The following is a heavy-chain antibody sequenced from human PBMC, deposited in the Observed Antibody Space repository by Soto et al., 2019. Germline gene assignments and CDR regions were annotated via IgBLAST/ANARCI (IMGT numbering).Heavy chain of an antibody. D-gene: IGHD2-2*01. J-gene: IGHJ6*02. Sequence: QVQLVQSGAELKKPGSSVKVSCKASGGTFSSYAISWVRQAPGQGLEWMGGIIPIFGTANYAQKFQGRVTITADESTSTAYMEMSSLRSEDTAVYYCARGIVVVPAAAYYYYYYGMDVWGQGTTVTVS. CDR1: GGTFSSYA. V-gene: IGHV1-69*01. CDR2: IIPIFGTA. CDR3: ARGIVVVPAAAYYYYYYGMDV.